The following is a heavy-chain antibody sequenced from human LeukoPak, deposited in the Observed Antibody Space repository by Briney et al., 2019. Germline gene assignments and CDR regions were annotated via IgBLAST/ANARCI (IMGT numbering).Heavy chain of an antibody. CDR2: IKSKTDGETT. CDR3: TTACCGVDSPHY. V-gene: IGHV3-15*01. D-gene: IGHD2-21*02. CDR1: GFTFSNAW. Sequence: AGGSLRLSCAASGFTFSNAWISWVRQAPGKGLEWIGRIKSKTDGETTDYAASVKGRFTISRDDSKNTLYLQMNSLKTEDTAVYYCTTACCGVDSPHYWGQGTLVTVFS. J-gene: IGHJ4*02.